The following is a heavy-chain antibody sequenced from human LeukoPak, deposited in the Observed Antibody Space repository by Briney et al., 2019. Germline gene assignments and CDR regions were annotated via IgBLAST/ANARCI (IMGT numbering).Heavy chain of an antibody. Sequence: GGSLRLSCAASGFTFSSYAMSWVRQAPGKGLEWVSAISGSGGSTYYADSVKGRFTISRDNSKNTLYLQMNSLRVEDTAVYYCAKDRMQQWLGTNWFDPWGQGTLVTVSS. CDR3: AKDRMQQWLGTNWFDP. J-gene: IGHJ5*02. CDR1: GFTFSSYA. V-gene: IGHV3-23*01. CDR2: ISGSGGST. D-gene: IGHD6-19*01.